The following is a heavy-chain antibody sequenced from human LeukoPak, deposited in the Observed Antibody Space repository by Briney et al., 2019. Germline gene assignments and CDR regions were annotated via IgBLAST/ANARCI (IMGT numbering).Heavy chain of an antibody. J-gene: IGHJ4*02. CDR3: ARDGGDCGGDSCYVDY. D-gene: IGHD2-21*01. Sequence: GGTLRLSCAASGFTFSSYGMSWVRQAPGKGLEWVSGIKWNGGSTGYADSVKGRFTISRDNAKNSLYLQMNSLRAEDTALYYCARDGGDCGGDSCYVDYWGQGTLVTVSS. CDR1: GFTFSSYG. CDR2: IKWNGGST. V-gene: IGHV3-20*04.